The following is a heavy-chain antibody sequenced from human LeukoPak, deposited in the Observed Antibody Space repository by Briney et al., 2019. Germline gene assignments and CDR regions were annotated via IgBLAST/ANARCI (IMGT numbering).Heavy chain of an antibody. J-gene: IGHJ4*02. V-gene: IGHV3-23*01. Sequence: GGSLRLSCAASGFTFSSYAMSWVRQAPEKGLERVSAISGSGGSTYYADSVKGRFTISRDNSKNTLYLQMNSLRAEDTAVYYCAKGGYASMARFDYWGQGTLVTVSS. D-gene: IGHD2-2*01. CDR1: GFTFSSYA. CDR3: AKGGYASMARFDY. CDR2: ISGSGGST.